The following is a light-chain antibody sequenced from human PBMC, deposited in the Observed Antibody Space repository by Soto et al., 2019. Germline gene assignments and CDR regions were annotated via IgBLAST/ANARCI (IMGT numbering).Light chain of an antibody. CDR3: QHGYSTPLT. CDR2: AAS. Sequence: DIPMTQSPSSLSASVGDRDTITCRASQSISSYLNWYQQKPGKAPKLLIYAASSLQSGVPSRFSGSGSGTDFTLTISSLQPEDFATYFCQHGYSTPLTFGGGTKVDIK. V-gene: IGKV1-39*01. CDR1: QSISSY. J-gene: IGKJ4*01.